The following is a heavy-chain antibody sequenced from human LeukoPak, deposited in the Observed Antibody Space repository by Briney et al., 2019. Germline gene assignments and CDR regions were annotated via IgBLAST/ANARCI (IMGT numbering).Heavy chain of an antibody. CDR1: GFTFSSSW. CDR3: ARVNYGAFDP. J-gene: IGHJ5*02. Sequence: GGSLRLSCAASGFTFSSSWMSWVRQAPGKGLEWVANIKQDGSEKYYVDSVKGRFTISRDNAKNSLYLQMNSLRAEDTAVYYCARVNYGAFDPWGQGTLVTVSS. D-gene: IGHD3-16*01. CDR2: IKQDGSEK. V-gene: IGHV3-7*01.